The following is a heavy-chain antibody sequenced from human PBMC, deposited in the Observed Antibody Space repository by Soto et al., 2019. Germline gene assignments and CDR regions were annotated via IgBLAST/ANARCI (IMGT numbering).Heavy chain of an antibody. CDR3: ASSPRGYCSSTSCRELGNYYGMDA. V-gene: IGHV5-10-1*01. D-gene: IGHD2-2*01. CDR1: GYSFTSYW. Sequence: GESLKISCKGSGYSFTSYWISWVRQMPGKGLEWMGRIDPSDSYTNYSPSFQGHVTISADKSISTAYLQWSSLKASDTAMYYCASSPRGYCSSTSCRELGNYYGMDAWGQGTTVTVS. CDR2: IDPSDSYT. J-gene: IGHJ6*02.